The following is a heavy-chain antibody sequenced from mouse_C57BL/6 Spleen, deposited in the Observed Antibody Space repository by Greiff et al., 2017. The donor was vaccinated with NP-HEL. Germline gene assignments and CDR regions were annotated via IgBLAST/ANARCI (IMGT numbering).Heavy chain of an antibody. D-gene: IGHD2-4*01. CDR3: ARGIYYDYDVFAY. J-gene: IGHJ3*01. CDR2: ISYDGSN. Sequence: EVQLQESGPGLVKPSQSLSLTCSVTGYSITSGYYWNWIRQFPGNKLEWMGYISYDGSNNYNPSLKNRISITRDTSKNQFFLKLNSVTTEDTATYYCARGIYYDYDVFAYWGQGTLVTVSA. V-gene: IGHV3-6*01. CDR1: GYSITSGYY.